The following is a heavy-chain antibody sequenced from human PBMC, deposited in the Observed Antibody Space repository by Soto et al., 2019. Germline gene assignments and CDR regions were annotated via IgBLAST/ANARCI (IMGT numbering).Heavy chain of an antibody. J-gene: IGHJ4*02. CDR3: ARDPGSYGPPGFDY. Sequence: PSEALSLTCAVSGYSISSGYYWGWIRQPPGKGLEWIGSIYHSGSTYYNPSLKSRVTISVDTSKNQFSLRLSSVTAADTAVYYCARDPGSYGPPGFDYWGQGTLVTVSS. CDR2: IYHSGST. D-gene: IGHD5-18*01. CDR1: GYSISSGYY. V-gene: IGHV4-38-2*02.